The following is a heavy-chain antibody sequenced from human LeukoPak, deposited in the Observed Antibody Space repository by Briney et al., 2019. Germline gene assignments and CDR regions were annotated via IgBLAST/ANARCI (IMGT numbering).Heavy chain of an antibody. J-gene: IGHJ4*02. D-gene: IGHD2-15*01. Sequence: SETLSLTCAVYGGSFSGYYWSWIRQPPGKGLEWIGEINHSGSTSYNPSLKSRVTISVDTSKNQFSLKLSSVTAADTAVYYCARGGPLVYCSGGSCYSLDYWGQGTLVTVSS. CDR1: GGSFSGYY. V-gene: IGHV4-34*01. CDR2: INHSGST. CDR3: ARGGPLVYCSGGSCYSLDY.